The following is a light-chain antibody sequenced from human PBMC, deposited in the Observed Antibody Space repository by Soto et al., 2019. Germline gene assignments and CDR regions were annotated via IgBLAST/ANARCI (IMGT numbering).Light chain of an antibody. CDR3: QQYNNWPPWT. CDR1: QSLSSN. J-gene: IGKJ1*01. V-gene: IGKV3-15*01. CDR2: GAS. Sequence: EIVMTQSPATLSVSPGERATLSCRASQSLSSNLAWYQQKPGQAPRLLIYGASTRATGIPARFSGSGSGTEFTLIISSLHSEDFAVYYCQQYNNWPPWTFGQGTKVEIK.